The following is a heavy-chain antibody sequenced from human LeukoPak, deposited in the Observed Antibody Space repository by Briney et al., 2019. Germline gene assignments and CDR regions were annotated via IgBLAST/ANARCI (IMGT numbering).Heavy chain of an antibody. CDR2: ISTSSTI. Sequence: GGSLRLSCAASGFTFSSYSMNWVRQAPGKGLEWVSYISTSSTIYYADSVKGRFTISRDNAKNSLFLQMNSLRAEDTAMYYCARGDNWNSYYYYYMDVWGKGTTVNVSS. CDR1: GFTFSSYS. D-gene: IGHD1-7*01. CDR3: ARGDNWNSYYYYYMDV. V-gene: IGHV3-48*04. J-gene: IGHJ6*03.